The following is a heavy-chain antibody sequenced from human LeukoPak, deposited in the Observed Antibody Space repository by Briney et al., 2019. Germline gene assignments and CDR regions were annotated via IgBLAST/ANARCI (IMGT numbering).Heavy chain of an antibody. Sequence: PGGSLRLSCAASEFSVGSNYMTWVRQAPGKGLEWVSLIYSGGSTYYADSVKGRSTISRDNSKNTLYLQMNSLRAEDTAVYYCAELGITMIGGVWGKGTTVTVSS. V-gene: IGHV3-66*01. J-gene: IGHJ6*04. CDR1: EFSVGSNY. CDR2: IYSGGST. CDR3: AELGITMIGGV. D-gene: IGHD3-10*02.